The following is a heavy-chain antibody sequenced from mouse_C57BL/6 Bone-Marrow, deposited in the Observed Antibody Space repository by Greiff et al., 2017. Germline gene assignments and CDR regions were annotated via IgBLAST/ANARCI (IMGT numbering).Heavy chain of an antibody. CDR1: GFSLSTFGMG. V-gene: IGHV8-8*01. CDR2: IWWDDDK. Sequence: QVTLQESGPGILQPSQTLSLTCSFSGFSLSTFGMGVGWIRQPSGKGLAWLAHIWWDDDKYYNPALKSRLTLSKDTSKNQVFLKIDNVDTADTATYYCARMKGLGHWYFDVWGTGTTVTVSS. D-gene: IGHD4-1*01. CDR3: ARMKGLGHWYFDV. J-gene: IGHJ1*03.